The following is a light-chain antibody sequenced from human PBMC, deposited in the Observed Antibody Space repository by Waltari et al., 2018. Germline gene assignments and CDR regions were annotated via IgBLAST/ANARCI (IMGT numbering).Light chain of an antibody. CDR3: SSYTSSRTLV. J-gene: IGLJ2*01. CDR2: EVN. Sequence: QSALTQPASVSEPPGQSITIACTGTRSDVGGFNYVSWYQPHPGKAPKLMIYEVNNRPSGVSTRFSGSKSGNTASLTISGLQAEDEADYYCSSYTSSRTLVFGGGTKLTVL. V-gene: IGLV2-14*01. CDR1: RSDVGGFNY.